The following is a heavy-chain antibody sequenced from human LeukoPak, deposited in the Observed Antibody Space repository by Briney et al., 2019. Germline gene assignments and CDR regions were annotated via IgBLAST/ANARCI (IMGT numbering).Heavy chain of an antibody. Sequence: ASETLSLTCTVSGVSISSYYWSWIRQPPGKGLELMGYMYYSGRTNYNPSLKSRVIISIDTSKTQISLKLSSVTAADTAVYYCARFSVAAAGTGWFDPWGQGTLVTVSA. CDR1: GVSISSYY. D-gene: IGHD6-13*01. CDR3: ARFSVAAAGTGWFDP. V-gene: IGHV4-59*01. J-gene: IGHJ5*02. CDR2: MYYSGRT.